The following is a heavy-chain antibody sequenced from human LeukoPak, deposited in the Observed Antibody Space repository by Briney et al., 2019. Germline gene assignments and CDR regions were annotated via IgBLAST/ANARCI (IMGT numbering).Heavy chain of an antibody. V-gene: IGHV4-61*05. D-gene: IGHD4-17*01. CDR3: ARGVHGDYRWYFDL. CDR2: IYYSGST. J-gene: IGHJ2*01. CDR1: GGSISSSSYY. Sequence: PSETLSLTCTVSGGSISSSSYYWGWIRQPPGKGLEWIGYIYYSGSTNYNPSLKSRVTISVDTSKNKFSLKLSAVTAADTAVYYCARGVHGDYRWYFDLWGRGTLVTVSS.